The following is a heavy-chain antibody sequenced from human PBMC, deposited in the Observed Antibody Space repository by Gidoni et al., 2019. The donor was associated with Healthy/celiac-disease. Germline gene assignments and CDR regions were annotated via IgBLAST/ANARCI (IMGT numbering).Heavy chain of an antibody. CDR1: GFTFDDYA. V-gene: IGHV3-9*01. D-gene: IGHD6-19*01. CDR3: AKDQAKYSSGWYQTFDY. J-gene: IGHJ4*02. CDR2: ISWNSGSL. Sequence: GLVQPGRSLRLSCAASGFTFDDYAMHWVRQAPGKGLEWVSGISWNSGSLGYADSVKGRFTISRDNAKNSLYLQMNSLRAEDTALYYCAKDQAKYSSGWYQTFDYWGQGTLVTVSS.